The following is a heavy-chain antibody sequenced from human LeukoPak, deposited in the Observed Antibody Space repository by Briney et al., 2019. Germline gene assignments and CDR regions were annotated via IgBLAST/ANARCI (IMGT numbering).Heavy chain of an antibody. CDR1: GYTLTELS. CDR2: FDPDDGET. J-gene: IGHJ4*02. Sequence: GASVKVSCNVSGYTLTELSMHWGRQATGKGLEWLGGFDPDDGETIYAQKFEGRVTMTEDTSTDTAYMELSSLRSEDTAVYCCAARPPCHYWGQGTLVTVSS. CDR3: AARPPCHY. V-gene: IGHV1-24*01.